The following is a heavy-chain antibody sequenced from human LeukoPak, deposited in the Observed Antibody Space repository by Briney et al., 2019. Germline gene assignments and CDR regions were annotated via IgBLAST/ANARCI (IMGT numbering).Heavy chain of an antibody. CDR2: IYYSGST. J-gene: IGHJ4*02. V-gene: IGHV4-31*03. CDR3: ARMATYDSSGYYYSDY. CDR1: GGSISSGGYY. D-gene: IGHD3-22*01. Sequence: PSETLSLTCTVSGGSISSGGYYWSWIRQHPGKGLEWIGYIYYSGSTYYDPSLKSRVTISVDTSKNQFSLKLSSVTAADTAVYYCARMATYDSSGYYYSDYWGQGTLVTVSS.